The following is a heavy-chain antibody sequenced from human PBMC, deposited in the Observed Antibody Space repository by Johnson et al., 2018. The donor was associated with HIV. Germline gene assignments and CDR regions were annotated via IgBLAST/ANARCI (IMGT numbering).Heavy chain of an antibody. V-gene: IGHV3-30*04. CDR2: ISYDGSNK. CDR3: ARSVHDYGDYLWGRDAFDI. J-gene: IGHJ3*02. Sequence: QVQLVESGGGVVRPGRSLRLSCAASGFAFSDYAIHWVRQAPGKGLEWVSLISYDGSNKYYGDSVKGRFTISRDNSKKTLYLQMSSLRAEDTAVYYCARSVHDYGDYLWGRDAFDIWGQGTMVTVSS. D-gene: IGHD4-17*01. CDR1: GFAFSDYA.